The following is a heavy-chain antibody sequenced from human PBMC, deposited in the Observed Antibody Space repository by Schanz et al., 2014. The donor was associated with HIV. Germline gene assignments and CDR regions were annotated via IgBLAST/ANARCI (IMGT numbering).Heavy chain of an antibody. V-gene: IGHV3-33*01. D-gene: IGHD6-13*01. CDR3: ARDPLSLAADKGPFDY. CDR2: IWYDGSNK. Sequence: QVQLVESGGGVVQPGRSLRLSCAASGFTFSSYGMHWVRQAPGKGLEWVAVIWYDGSNKYYADSVKGRFTISRDNSRKTLYLQMNSLRADDTAVYYCARDPLSLAADKGPFDYWGQGTLVTVSS. J-gene: IGHJ4*02. CDR1: GFTFSSYG.